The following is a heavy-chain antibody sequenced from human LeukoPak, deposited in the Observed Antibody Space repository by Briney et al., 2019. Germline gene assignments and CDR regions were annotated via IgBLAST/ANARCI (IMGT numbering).Heavy chain of an antibody. D-gene: IGHD3-10*01. CDR1: GFTFSSYW. CDR2: IKQDGSEK. CDR3: ARDWQGWFGEFPPLDY. V-gene: IGHV3-7*01. Sequence: GGSLRLSCAASGFTFSSYWMSWVRQAPGKGLEWVANIKQDGSEKYYVDSVKGPFTISRDNAKNSLYLQMNSLRAEDTAVYYCARDWQGWFGEFPPLDYWGQGTLVTVSS. J-gene: IGHJ4*02.